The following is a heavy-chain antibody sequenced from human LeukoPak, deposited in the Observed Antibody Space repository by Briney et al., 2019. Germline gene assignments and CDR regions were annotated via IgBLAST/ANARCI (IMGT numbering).Heavy chain of an antibody. D-gene: IGHD3-10*01. J-gene: IGHJ4*02. CDR3: ARDPGGYFDY. V-gene: IGHV3-23*01. CDR2: ISGSGGRT. Sequence: PGGSLRLSCAASGFLFGSHAMNWVRQAPGKGLEWVSGISGSGGRTYYADSVKGRFTISRGNSKNTLFLQMNSLRPEDTAVHFCARDPGGYFDYWGQGTLVTVSS. CDR1: GFLFGSHA.